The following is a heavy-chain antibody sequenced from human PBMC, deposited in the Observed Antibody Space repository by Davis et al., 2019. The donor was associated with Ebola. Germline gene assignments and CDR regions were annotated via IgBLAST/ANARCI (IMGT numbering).Heavy chain of an antibody. D-gene: IGHD3-22*01. V-gene: IGHV3-33*01. CDR2: IWYDGSNK. CDR1: GFTFSSYG. CDR3: ARDSDTSGLHWYFDL. J-gene: IGHJ2*01. Sequence: GGSLRLSCAASGFTFSSYGMHWVRQAPGKGLEWVAVIWYDGSNKYYVDSVKGRFTISRDNSKNTLYLQMNSLRPEDTALYYCARDSDTSGLHWYFDLWGRGTLVTVSS.